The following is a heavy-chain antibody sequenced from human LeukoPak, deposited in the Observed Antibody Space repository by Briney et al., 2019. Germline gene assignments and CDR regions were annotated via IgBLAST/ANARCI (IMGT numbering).Heavy chain of an antibody. CDR1: GFTYSSNA. J-gene: IGHJ6*03. CDR2: IMGSGGKT. CDR3: AKGYSYDFGHNVGDYYYYIEV. D-gene: IGHD5-18*01. V-gene: IGHV3-23*01. Sequence: GGSLGLSRAASGFTYSSNAMTWVRQAPGKGREGFSGIMGSGGKTYYADAVKGRFTISRDNSKNTLYLQMNSLRAEDTAVYYCAKGYSYDFGHNVGDYYYYIEVWGKGTTVTAS.